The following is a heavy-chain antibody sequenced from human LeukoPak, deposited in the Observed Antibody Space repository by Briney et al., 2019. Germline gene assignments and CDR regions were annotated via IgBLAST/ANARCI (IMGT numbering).Heavy chain of an antibody. V-gene: IGHV4-39*07. CDR1: GGSISSSSYY. CDR3: ARVAVTTIFVYYYMDV. CDR2: IYYSGST. D-gene: IGHD4-17*01. J-gene: IGHJ6*03. Sequence: SETLSLTCTVSGGSISSSSYYWGWIRQPPGKGLEWIGSIYYSGSTYYNPSLKSRVTISVDTSKNQFSLKLSSVTAADTAVYYCARVAVTTIFVYYYMDVWGKGTTVTVSS.